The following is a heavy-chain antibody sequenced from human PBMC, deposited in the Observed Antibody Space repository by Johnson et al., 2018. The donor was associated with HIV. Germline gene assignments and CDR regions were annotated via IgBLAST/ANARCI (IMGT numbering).Heavy chain of an antibody. CDR2: IYTGGIT. CDR3: ANFRGTTRNPDAFDI. J-gene: IGHJ3*02. D-gene: IGHD1-1*01. Sequence: MLLVESGGGLVQPGGSLRLSCAASGFTFSSYAMSWVRQAPGKGLEWVSVIYTGGITYYADSVKGRFTISTDDAKNTVYLQMNSLRAEDTAVYYCANFRGTTRNPDAFDIWGQGTMVTVSS. V-gene: IGHV3-23*03. CDR1: GFTFSSYA.